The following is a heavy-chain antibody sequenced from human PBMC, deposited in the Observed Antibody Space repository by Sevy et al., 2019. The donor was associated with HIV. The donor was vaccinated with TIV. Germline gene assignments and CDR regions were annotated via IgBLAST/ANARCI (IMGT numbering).Heavy chain of an antibody. CDR1: GDSVSSNSAA. D-gene: IGHD6-13*01. J-gene: IGHJ5*02. V-gene: IGHV6-1*01. CDR3: ARDHSPLADLFDP. CDR2: TYYRSKWYN. Sequence: SQTLSLTCAISGDSVSSNSAAWNWIRQSPSRGLEWLGRTYYRSKWYNDYAVSVKSRLTINPDTSKNQFPLQLNSVTPDDTAGYYCARDHSPLADLFDPCGQGTLVTVSS.